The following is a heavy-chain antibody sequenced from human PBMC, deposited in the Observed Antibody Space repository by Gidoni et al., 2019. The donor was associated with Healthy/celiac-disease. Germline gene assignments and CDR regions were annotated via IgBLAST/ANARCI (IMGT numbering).Heavy chain of an antibody. J-gene: IGHJ6*03. D-gene: IGHD2-2*01. CDR2: IYYSGST. Sequence: TVSGGSISSSSYYWGWIRQPPGKGLEWIGSIYYSGSTYYNPSLKSRVTISVDTSKNQFSLKLSSVTAADTAVYYCARRSPSCRGLSSCYYYYYMDVWGKGTTVTVSS. CDR1: GGSISSSSYY. CDR3: ARRSPSCRGLSSCYYYYYMDV. V-gene: IGHV4-39*01.